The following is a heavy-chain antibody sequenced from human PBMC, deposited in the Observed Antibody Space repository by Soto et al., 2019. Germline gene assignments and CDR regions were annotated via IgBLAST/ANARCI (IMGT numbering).Heavy chain of an antibody. J-gene: IGHJ4*02. CDR3: ARVGQEGSSWSPFDY. V-gene: IGHV1-3*01. Sequence: ASVKVSCKASVYSFTSYAMHLVRQAPGQRLEWMGWINAGNGNTKYSQKFQGRVTITRDTSASTAYMELSSLRSEDTAVYYCARVGQEGSSWSPFDYWGQGTLVTVSS. D-gene: IGHD6-13*01. CDR2: INAGNGNT. CDR1: VYSFTSYA.